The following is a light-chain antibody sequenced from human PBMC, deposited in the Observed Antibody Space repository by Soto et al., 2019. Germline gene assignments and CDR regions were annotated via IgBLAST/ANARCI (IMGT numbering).Light chain of an antibody. V-gene: IGLV2-14*01. CDR1: SSDVGGYNA. Sequence: QSALAQPTPVSGSPGHSITISCTGTSSDVGGYNAVSWYQQHPGKAPKLMIYDVSNRPSGASDRFSGSKSGNTASLTISGLQAEDEADYYCGSYASGGAYVFGTGTKVTVL. CDR2: DVS. J-gene: IGLJ1*01. CDR3: GSYASGGAYV.